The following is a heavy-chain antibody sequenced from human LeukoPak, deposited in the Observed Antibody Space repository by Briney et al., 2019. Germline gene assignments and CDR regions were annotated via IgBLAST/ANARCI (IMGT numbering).Heavy chain of an antibody. D-gene: IGHD6-19*01. CDR1: GGTFSNYA. V-gene: IGHV1-46*01. CDR2: INPSGGST. Sequence: ASVKVSCKASGGTFSNYAISWVRQAPGQGLEWMGIINPSGGSTSYAQKFQGRVTMTRDMSTSTVYMELSSLRSEDTAVYYCARDKRWLVRKAFDIWGQGTMVTVSS. J-gene: IGHJ3*02. CDR3: ARDKRWLVRKAFDI.